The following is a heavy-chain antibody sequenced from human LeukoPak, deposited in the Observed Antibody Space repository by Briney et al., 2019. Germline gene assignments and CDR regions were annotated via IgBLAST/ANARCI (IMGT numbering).Heavy chain of an antibody. Sequence: PSETLSLTCAVYGRSFSGYYWSWIRQPPGKGLEWIGEINHSGSTNYNPSLKSRVTISVDTSKNQFSLKLSSVTAADTAVYYCARVSRHVWGSYRSGPPDYWGQGTLVTVSS. CDR2: INHSGST. V-gene: IGHV4-34*01. J-gene: IGHJ4*02. CDR1: GRSFSGYY. CDR3: ARVSRHVWGSYRSGPPDY. D-gene: IGHD3-16*01.